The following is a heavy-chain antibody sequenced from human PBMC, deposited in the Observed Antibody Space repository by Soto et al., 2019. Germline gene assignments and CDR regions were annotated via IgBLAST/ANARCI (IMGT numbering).Heavy chain of an antibody. J-gene: IGHJ4*02. CDR3: ARDRHSTSFGYFDY. V-gene: IGHV3-33*01. CDR2: VYYDGSNT. D-gene: IGHD6-6*01. Sequence: QVQLVESGGRVVQSGRSLRLSCAASGFTFSSYGMHWVRQAPGKGLEWVAVVYYDGSNTYSADSVKGRFIISRDNSWNTLYLQKNSLRAEDTALYYCARDRHSTSFGYFDYWGQGTLVTVSS. CDR1: GFTFSSYG.